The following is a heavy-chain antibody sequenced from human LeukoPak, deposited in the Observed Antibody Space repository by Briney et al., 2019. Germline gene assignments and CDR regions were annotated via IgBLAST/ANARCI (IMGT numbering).Heavy chain of an antibody. Sequence: ASVKVSCKASGYTFTSYYMHWVRQAPGQGLEWVGWISAYNGNTNYAQKLQGRVTMTTDTSTSTAYMELRSLRSDDTAVYYCARDLRIAVAGTESLDYWGQGTLVTVSS. D-gene: IGHD6-19*01. V-gene: IGHV1-18*04. CDR1: GYTFTSYY. J-gene: IGHJ4*02. CDR3: ARDLRIAVAGTESLDY. CDR2: ISAYNGNT.